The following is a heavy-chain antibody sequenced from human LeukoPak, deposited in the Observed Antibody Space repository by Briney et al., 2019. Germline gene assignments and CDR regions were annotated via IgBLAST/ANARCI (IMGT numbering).Heavy chain of an antibody. J-gene: IGHJ4*02. D-gene: IGHD6-19*01. CDR1: GGSITGYY. CDR3: ARDGVAGGFDF. CDR2: IHYSGIT. Sequence: SETLSLTCTVSGGSITGYYWSWIRHAPGKGLELIGYIHYSGITNHNSSLKSRVTISVDTSKNQYSLKLNSVTAADTAVYYCARDGVAGGFDFWGQGTLVTVSS. V-gene: IGHV4-59*01.